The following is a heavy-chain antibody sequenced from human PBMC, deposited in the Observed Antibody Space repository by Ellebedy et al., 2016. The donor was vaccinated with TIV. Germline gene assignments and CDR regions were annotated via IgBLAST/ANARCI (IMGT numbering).Heavy chain of an antibody. J-gene: IGHJ4*02. V-gene: IGHV1-8*01. CDR3: ARGVAAGTDF. D-gene: IGHD6-13*01. CDR2: MSPRNGNT. Sequence: AASVKVSCKASGYPLTNLDIHSVRQATGQGLEWVGWMSPRNGNTGHAEKFQGRVTMTRDTSISTAYMELGSLTSEDTAVYYCARGVAAGTDFWGQGTLVTVSS. CDR1: GYPLTNLD.